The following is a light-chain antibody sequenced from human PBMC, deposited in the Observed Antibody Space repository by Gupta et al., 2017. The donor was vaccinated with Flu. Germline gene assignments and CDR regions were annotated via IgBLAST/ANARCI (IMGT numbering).Light chain of an antibody. V-gene: IGKV1-5*03. Sequence: DIQMTQSPSTLAASVGDRVTITCRARQNIRTWLAWYQQKPGTAPKLLIYVTSTLELGVPSRFSGSGSGTEFTLTISGLQPDDFATYYCHQDDTYPWTFGQGTKVEIK. CDR3: HQDDTYPWT. CDR2: VTS. CDR1: QNIRTW. J-gene: IGKJ1*01.